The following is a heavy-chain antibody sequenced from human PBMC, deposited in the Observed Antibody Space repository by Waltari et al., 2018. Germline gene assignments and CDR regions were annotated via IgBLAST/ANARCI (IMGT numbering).Heavy chain of an antibody. J-gene: IGHJ4*02. D-gene: IGHD4-4*01. V-gene: IGHV3-48*03. Sequence: EVQLVESGGGLVQPGGSLRLSCAASGFTFSSYEMNWVRQAPGKGLELVSYISSSGSTIYYAASVKGRFTISRDNAKNSLYLQMNSLRAEDTAVYYCARVSDYSNYLDYWGQGTLVTVSS. CDR2: ISSSGSTI. CDR3: ARVSDYSNYLDY. CDR1: GFTFSSYE.